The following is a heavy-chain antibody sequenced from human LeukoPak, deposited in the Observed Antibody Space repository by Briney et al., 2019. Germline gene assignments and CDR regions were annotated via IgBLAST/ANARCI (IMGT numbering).Heavy chain of an antibody. CDR3: ARTSSYSRTFDY. CDR1: GGSISSGSYY. CDR2: IYTSGST. Sequence: SETLSLTCTVSGGSISSGSYYWSWIRQPAGRGLEWIGRIYTSGSTNYNPSLKSRVTISVDTSKNQFSLKLSSVTAADTAVYYCARTSSYSRTFDYWGQGTLVTVSS. V-gene: IGHV4-61*02. J-gene: IGHJ4*02. D-gene: IGHD3-22*01.